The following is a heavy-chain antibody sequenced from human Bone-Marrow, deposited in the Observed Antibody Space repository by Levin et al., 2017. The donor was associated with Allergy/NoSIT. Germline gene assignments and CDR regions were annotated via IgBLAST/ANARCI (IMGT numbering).Heavy chain of an antibody. Sequence: SQTLSLTCTVSGGSISSYYWSWIRQPPGKGLEWIGYIYYSGSTNYNPSLKSRVTISVDTSKNQFSLKLSSVTAADTAVYYCAREKVYYDSSGYYYYFDYWGQGTLVTVSS. D-gene: IGHD3-22*01. J-gene: IGHJ4*02. CDR2: IYYSGST. CDR1: GGSISSYY. V-gene: IGHV4-59*01. CDR3: AREKVYYDSSGYYYYFDY.